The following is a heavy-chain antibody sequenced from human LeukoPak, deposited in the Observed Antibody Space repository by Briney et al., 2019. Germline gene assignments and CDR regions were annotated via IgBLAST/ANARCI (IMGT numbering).Heavy chain of an antibody. J-gene: IGHJ2*01. V-gene: IGHV4-59*01. Sequence: PSGTLSLTCTVSGGSISSYYWSWIRRPPGKGLEWIGYIYYSGSTNYSPSLKSRVTISVDTSKNQFSLKLSSVTAADTAVYYCARSYYDSSGYYPPSWYFDLWGRGTLVTVSS. CDR2: IYYSGST. CDR1: GGSISSYY. D-gene: IGHD3-22*01. CDR3: ARSYYDSSGYYPPSWYFDL.